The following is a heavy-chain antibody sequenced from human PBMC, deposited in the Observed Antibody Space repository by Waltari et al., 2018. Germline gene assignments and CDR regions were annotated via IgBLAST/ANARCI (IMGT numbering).Heavy chain of an antibody. CDR1: GYTFTDYY. CDR2: VDPEDGET. CDR3: ATEQGLRFLEWLFSY. V-gene: IGHV1-69-2*01. J-gene: IGHJ4*02. Sequence: EVQLVQSGPEAKQPGATVTISCKVSGYTFTDYYMHWVQQAPGKGLEWMGLVDPEDGETIYAEKFQGRVTITADTSTDTAYMELSSLRSEDTAVYYCATEQGLRFLEWLFSYWGQGTLVTVSS. D-gene: IGHD3-3*01.